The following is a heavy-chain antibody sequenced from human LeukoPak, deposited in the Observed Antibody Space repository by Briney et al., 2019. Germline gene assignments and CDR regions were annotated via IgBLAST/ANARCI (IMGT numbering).Heavy chain of an antibody. V-gene: IGHV4-61*02. D-gene: IGHD3-9*01. CDR3: ARHVLDYDYDILTWFDP. CDR1: GGSISSGNYY. J-gene: IGHJ5*02. CDR2: IYTSGST. Sequence: SSETLSLTCTVSGGSISSGNYYWTWIRQPAGKGLEWIGRIYTSGSTEYNPSLQSRVTISLDTSKNQFSLKLSSVTAADTAVYYCARHVLDYDYDILTWFDPWGQGTLVTVSS.